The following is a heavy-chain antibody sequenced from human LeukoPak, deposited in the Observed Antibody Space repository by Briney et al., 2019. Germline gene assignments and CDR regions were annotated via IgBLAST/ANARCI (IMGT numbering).Heavy chain of an antibody. CDR2: ISYDGSNK. CDR3: ARDHPERIVATILAY. D-gene: IGHD5-12*01. CDR1: GFTFSSYA. V-gene: IGHV3-30-3*01. Sequence: GGSLRLSCAASGFTFSSYAMHWVRPAPGKGLGWVAVISYDGSNKYYADSVKGRFTISRDNSKNTLYLQMNSLRAEDTAVYYCARDHPERIVATILAYWGQGTLVTVSS. J-gene: IGHJ4*02.